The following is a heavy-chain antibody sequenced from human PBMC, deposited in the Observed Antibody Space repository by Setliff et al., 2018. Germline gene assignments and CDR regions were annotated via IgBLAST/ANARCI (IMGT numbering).Heavy chain of an antibody. CDR2: IKEDGSEK. Sequence: PGGSLRLSCVASGFTFSRYWMSWVRQAPEKGLEWVANIKEDGSEKYYADSVKGRFTVSRDNAKNTLYLQMNSLRADDTAVYYCARETAVAGQYYFDYCGQGTLVTVSS. CDR1: GFTFSRYW. CDR3: ARETAVAGQYYFDY. V-gene: IGHV3-7*01. J-gene: IGHJ4*02. D-gene: IGHD6-19*01.